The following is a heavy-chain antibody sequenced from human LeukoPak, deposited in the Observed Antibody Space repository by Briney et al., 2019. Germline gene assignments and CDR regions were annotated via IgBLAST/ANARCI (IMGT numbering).Heavy chain of an antibody. CDR1: GFTFSSYG. CDR3: ARVTMVRGGVRYFGY. V-gene: IGHV3-20*04. CDR2: INWNGGST. J-gene: IGHJ4*02. Sequence: GSLRLSCAASGFTFSSYGMSWVRQAPGKGLECVSGINWNGGSTGYADSVKGRFTISRDNAKNSLYLQMNSLRAEDTALYYCARVTMVRGGVRYFGYWGQGTLVTVSS. D-gene: IGHD3-10*01.